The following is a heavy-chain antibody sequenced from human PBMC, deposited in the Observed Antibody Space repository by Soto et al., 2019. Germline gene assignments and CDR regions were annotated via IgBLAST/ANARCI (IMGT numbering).Heavy chain of an antibody. CDR2: INHSGST. CDR3: ARGSSRGLFGELLLIRGLGFDP. CDR1: GGSFSGYY. V-gene: IGHV4-34*01. J-gene: IGHJ5*02. Sequence: SETLSLTCAVYGGSFSGYYWSWIRQPPGKGLEWIGEINHSGSTNYNPSLKSRVTISVDTSKNQFSLKLSSVTAADTAVYYCARGSSRGLFGELLLIRGLGFDPWGQGTLVTVSS. D-gene: IGHD3-10*02.